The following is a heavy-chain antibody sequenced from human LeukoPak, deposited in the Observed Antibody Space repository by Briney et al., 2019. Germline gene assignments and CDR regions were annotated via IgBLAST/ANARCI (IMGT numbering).Heavy chain of an antibody. V-gene: IGHV3-30*02. Sequence: QPGGSLRLSCAASGFTFSSYGMHWVRQAPGKGLEWVAFIRYDGSNKYYADSVKGRFTISRDNSKNTLYLQMNSLRAEDTAVYYCAKVAFDFWSGPYYYYMDVWGKGTTVTVSS. CDR3: AKVAFDFWSGPYYYYMDV. D-gene: IGHD3-3*01. CDR1: GFTFSSYG. J-gene: IGHJ6*03. CDR2: IRYDGSNK.